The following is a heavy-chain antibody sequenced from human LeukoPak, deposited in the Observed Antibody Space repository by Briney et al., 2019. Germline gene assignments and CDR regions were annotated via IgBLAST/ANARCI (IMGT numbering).Heavy chain of an antibody. V-gene: IGHV1-8*01. CDR1: GYTFTSYD. Sequence: ASVKVSCKASGYTFTSYDINWVRQATGQALEWMGWMNPNSGNTGYAQKFQGRVTMTRNTSISTAYMELSSLRSEDTAVYYCARVGVRGYYYGMDVWGQGTTVTVSS. CDR2: MNPNSGNT. D-gene: IGHD3-10*01. J-gene: IGHJ6*02. CDR3: ARVGVRGYYYGMDV.